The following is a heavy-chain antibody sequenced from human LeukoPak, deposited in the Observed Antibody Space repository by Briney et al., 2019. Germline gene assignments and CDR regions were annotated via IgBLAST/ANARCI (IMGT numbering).Heavy chain of an antibody. CDR2: ISKDGSNK. CDR3: AKDNYGDYYFDY. CDR1: GFTFSNYG. V-gene: IGHV3-30*18. D-gene: IGHD4-17*01. Sequence: PGGSLRLSCAASGFTFSNYGIHCARQAPGKGLEWVAVISKDGSNKYYADSVKGRFTISRDNSNDTVYLQMNSLRAEDTAVYYCAKDNYGDYYFDYWGQGTLVTVSS. J-gene: IGHJ4*02.